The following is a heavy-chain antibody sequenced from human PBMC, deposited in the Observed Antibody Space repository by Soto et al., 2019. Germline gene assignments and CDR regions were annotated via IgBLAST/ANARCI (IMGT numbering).Heavy chain of an antibody. Sequence: LRLSCAASGFTFSSYAMSWVRQAPGKGLEWVSAISGSGGSTYYADSVKGRFTISRDNSKNTLYLQMNSLRAEDTAVYYCAKEIAAAGKKACYYYYGMDGWGQGTTVTVAS. J-gene: IGHJ6*02. CDR1: GFTFSSYA. V-gene: IGHV3-23*01. CDR3: AKEIAAAGKKACYYYYGMDG. D-gene: IGHD6-13*01. CDR2: ISGSGGST.